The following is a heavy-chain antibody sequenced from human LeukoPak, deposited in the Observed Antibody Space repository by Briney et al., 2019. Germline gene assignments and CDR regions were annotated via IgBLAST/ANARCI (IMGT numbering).Heavy chain of an antibody. CDR3: ARMNYYGSSDNWFDP. V-gene: IGHV1-8*03. D-gene: IGHD3-10*01. CDR2: MNPNSGNT. CDR1: GYTFTSYG. Sequence: ASVKVSCKASGYTFTSYGISWVRQAPGQGLERMGWMNPNSGNTGYSQKFQGRVTFTKDTSISTAYMELSSLRSEDTAVYYCARMNYYGSSDNWFDPWGQGTLVTVSS. J-gene: IGHJ5*02.